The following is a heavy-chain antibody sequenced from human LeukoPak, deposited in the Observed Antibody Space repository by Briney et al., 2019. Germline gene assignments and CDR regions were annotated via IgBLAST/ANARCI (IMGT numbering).Heavy chain of an antibody. Sequence: SETLSLTCTVSGGSISSYYWSWIRQPPGKGLEWIGYIYYSGSTSYNPSLKSRVTISVDTSKNQFSLKLSSVTAADTAAYYCARESQEKYYFDYWGQGTLVTVSS. CDR3: ARESQEKYYFDY. CDR1: GGSISSYY. CDR2: IYYSGST. D-gene: IGHD5-24*01. V-gene: IGHV4-59*12. J-gene: IGHJ4*02.